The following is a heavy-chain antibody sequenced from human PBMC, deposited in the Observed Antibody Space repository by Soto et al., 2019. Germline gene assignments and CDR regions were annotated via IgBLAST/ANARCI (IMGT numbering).Heavy chain of an antibody. CDR1: GFTFSDYA. J-gene: IGHJ4*02. V-gene: IGHV3-30*04. CDR2: VSHDGRNT. Sequence: GGSLRLSCAASGFTFSDYAMHWVRQTPGKGLEWVAVVSHDGRNTHYADSVKGRFTISRDNSKNTLYLQMTSLRAEDTAVYYCAKENRYSSSWFEFDYWGQGXLVTVSS. D-gene: IGHD6-13*01. CDR3: AKENRYSSSWFEFDY.